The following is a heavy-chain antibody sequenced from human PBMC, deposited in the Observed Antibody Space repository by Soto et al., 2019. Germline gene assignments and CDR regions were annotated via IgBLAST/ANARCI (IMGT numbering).Heavy chain of an antibody. CDR3: AREGAVPAAIGHYYYGMDV. J-gene: IGHJ6*02. D-gene: IGHD2-2*02. CDR2: INPSSDST. V-gene: IGHV1-46*01. Sequence: ASVKVSCKASGYSFSNYFIHWVRQAPGQGLEWMGIINPSSDSTSYAQKFLGRVTVTRHTSSSTVYMELSSLRPDDTAVYYCAREGAVPAAIGHYYYGMDVWGQGTTVTVSS. CDR1: GYSFSNYF.